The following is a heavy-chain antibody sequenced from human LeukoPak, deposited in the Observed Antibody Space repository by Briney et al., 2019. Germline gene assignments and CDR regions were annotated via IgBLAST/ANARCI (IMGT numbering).Heavy chain of an antibody. CDR3: AAATMVRGVADY. CDR2: IVVGSGNT. J-gene: IGHJ4*02. D-gene: IGHD3-10*01. Sequence: SVKVSFKASGFTFTSSAVQWVRQARGQRGEWIGWIVVGSGNTNYAQKFQERVTITRDMSTSTAYMELSSLRSEDTAVYYCAAATMVRGVADYWGQGTLVTVSS. V-gene: IGHV1-58*01. CDR1: GFTFTSSA.